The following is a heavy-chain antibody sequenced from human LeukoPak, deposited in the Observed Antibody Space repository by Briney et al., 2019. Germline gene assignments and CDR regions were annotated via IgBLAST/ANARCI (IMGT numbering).Heavy chain of an antibody. J-gene: IGHJ3*02. CDR1: GGSISSYY. CDR3: ARFPTVPTVRHGGAFDI. CDR2: IYYSGST. V-gene: IGHV4-59*01. D-gene: IGHD4-11*01. Sequence: SETLSLTCTVSGGSISSYYWSWIRQPPGKGLEWIGYIYYSGSTNYNPSLKSRVTISVDTSKNQFSLKLSSVTAADTAVYYCARFPTVPTVRHGGAFDIWGQGTMVTVSS.